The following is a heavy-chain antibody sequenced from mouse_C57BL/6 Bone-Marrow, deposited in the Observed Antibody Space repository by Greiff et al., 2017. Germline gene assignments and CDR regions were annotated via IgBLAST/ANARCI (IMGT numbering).Heavy chain of an antibody. D-gene: IGHD3-3*01. CDR3: ARRGWGYFDV. V-gene: IGHV1-63*01. CDR2: IYPGGGYT. Sequence: VQLQQSGAELVRPGTSVKMSCKASGYTFTNYWIGWAKQRPGHGLEWIGDIYPGGGYTNYNEKFKGKATLTADKSSSTAYMQFSSLTSEDSAIYYSARRGWGYFDVWGTGTTVTVSS. J-gene: IGHJ1*03. CDR1: GYTFTNYW.